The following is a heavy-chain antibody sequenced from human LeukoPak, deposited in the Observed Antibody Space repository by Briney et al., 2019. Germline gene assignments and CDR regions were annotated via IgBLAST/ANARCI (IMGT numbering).Heavy chain of an antibody. CDR2: ILPMFDVA. CDR1: GGTFSSYA. D-gene: IGHD6-6*01. J-gene: IGHJ5*02. CDR3: AREPGAARLVSWFDP. V-gene: IGHV1-69*04. Sequence: SVKVSCKASGGTFSSYAISWVRQAPGQGLEWMGRILPMFDVANYAQRFQGRVTITADKSTSTAYMQLSTLTSEDTAVYYCAREPGAARLVSWFDPWGQGTLVTVSS.